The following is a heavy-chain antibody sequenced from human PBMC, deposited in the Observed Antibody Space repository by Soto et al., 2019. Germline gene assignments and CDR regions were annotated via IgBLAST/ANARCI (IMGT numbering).Heavy chain of an antibody. CDR3: ARDLTAADY. V-gene: IGHV1-46*01. Sequence: QVQLMQSGAEVKKPGASVTISCKASGYTFTSYYIHWVRQAPRQGLEWMAIINPSGGSTNYAQKFKGRVTVTRDTSTSTVNMELSSLSSEDTAVDYCARDLTAADYWGQGTLVTVSS. CDR2: INPSGGST. J-gene: IGHJ4*02. CDR1: GYTFTSYY. D-gene: IGHD2-21*02.